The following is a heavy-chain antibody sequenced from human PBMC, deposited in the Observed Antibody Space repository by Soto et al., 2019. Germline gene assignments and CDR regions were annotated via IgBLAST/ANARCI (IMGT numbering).Heavy chain of an antibody. D-gene: IGHD1-7*01. J-gene: IGHJ6*02. CDR2: INPSGGST. Sequence: ASVKVSCKASGYTFTSYYMHWVRQAPGQGLEWMGIINPSGGSTSYAQKFQGRVTMTRDTSTSTVYMELSSLRSEDTAVYYCARDKVECGTTYCVYYGMDVWGQGTTVTVSS. CDR3: ARDKVECGTTYCVYYGMDV. CDR1: GYTFTSYY. V-gene: IGHV1-46*01.